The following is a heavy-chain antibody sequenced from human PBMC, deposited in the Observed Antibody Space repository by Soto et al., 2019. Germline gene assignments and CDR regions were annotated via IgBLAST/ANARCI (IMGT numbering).Heavy chain of an antibody. CDR2: ITYSGST. CDR1: GGSISSSAYY. V-gene: IGHV4-39*01. J-gene: IGHJ4*02. D-gene: IGHD2-15*01. CDR3: ARHDQGLYALVVAATLAHFDY. Sequence: SETLSLTCTVSGGSISSSAYYWGWIRQPPGKGLEWTGTITYSGSTYYNPSLKSRVTISIDTSKNQFSLQLSSVTAADTAVYYCARHDQGLYALVVAATLAHFDYWGRGTLVTVSS.